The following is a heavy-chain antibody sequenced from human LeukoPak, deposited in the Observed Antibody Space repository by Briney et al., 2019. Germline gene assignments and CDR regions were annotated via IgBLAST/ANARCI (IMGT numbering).Heavy chain of an antibody. Sequence: ASVKVSCKASGYTFTGYYMHWVRQAPGQGLEWMGWINPNSGGTNYAQKFQGRVTMTRDTSISTAYMELSRLRSDDTAVYYCARSTYGDYVFDPWGQGTLVTVSS. J-gene: IGHJ5*02. CDR3: ARSTYGDYVFDP. D-gene: IGHD4-17*01. V-gene: IGHV1-2*02. CDR1: GYTFTGYY. CDR2: INPNSGGT.